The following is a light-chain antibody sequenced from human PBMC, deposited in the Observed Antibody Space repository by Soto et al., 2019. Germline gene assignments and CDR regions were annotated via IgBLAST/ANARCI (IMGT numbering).Light chain of an antibody. Sequence: DIQMTQSPSSLSASVGDRVTITCQASQNINNYLNWYQQKPGRAPKLLIYDASNLEAGVPSRFRGSGSGTDFTFTISCLQSEDFATYYCQQYYSFPPTFGGGTKVEIK. CDR2: DAS. CDR3: QQYYSFPPT. CDR1: QNINNY. J-gene: IGKJ4*01. V-gene: IGKV1-33*01.